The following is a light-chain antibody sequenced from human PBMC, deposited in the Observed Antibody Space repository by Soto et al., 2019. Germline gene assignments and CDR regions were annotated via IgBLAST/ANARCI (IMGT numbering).Light chain of an antibody. V-gene: IGKV1-5*03. J-gene: IGKJ4*01. Sequence: DIPMTQSPSTLSASVGDRVTITCRASQSISSKLAWYQQKPGKAPKVLINKASSLESGVPSRFSGSGSGTEFTLTISSLQPDDFATYYCQQYSRYSFTFGGGTKVEIK. CDR2: KAS. CDR1: QSISSK. CDR3: QQYSRYSFT.